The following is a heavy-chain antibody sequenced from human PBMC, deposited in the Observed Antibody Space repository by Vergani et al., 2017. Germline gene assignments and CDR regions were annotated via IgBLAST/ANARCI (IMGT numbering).Heavy chain of an antibody. CDR3: ARGPATATYYYYGMDV. CDR2: IYSGDSDT. V-gene: IGHV5-51*01. Sequence: EVQLVQSGAEVKKPGESLKISCKGSGYSFTSYWIGWVRQMPGKSLEWMGVIYSGDSDTRYSPSFQGQVTISADKSISTAYLQWSSLKASDTAMYYCARGPATATYYYYGMDVWGQGTTVTVSS. D-gene: IGHD6-13*01. J-gene: IGHJ6*02. CDR1: GYSFTSYW.